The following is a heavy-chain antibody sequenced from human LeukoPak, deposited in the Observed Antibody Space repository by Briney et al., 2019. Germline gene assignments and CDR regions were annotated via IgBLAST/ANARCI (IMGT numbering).Heavy chain of an antibody. V-gene: IGHV1-69*05. Sequence: ASVKVSCKASGGTFSSYAISWVRQAPGQGLEWMGGIIPIFGTANYAQKFQGRVTITTDQSTSTAYMELSSLRSEDTAVYYCARDRCSSTSCYEGGFDYWGQGTLVTVSS. D-gene: IGHD2-2*01. CDR3: ARDRCSSTSCYEGGFDY. CDR1: GGTFSSYA. J-gene: IGHJ4*02. CDR2: IIPIFGTA.